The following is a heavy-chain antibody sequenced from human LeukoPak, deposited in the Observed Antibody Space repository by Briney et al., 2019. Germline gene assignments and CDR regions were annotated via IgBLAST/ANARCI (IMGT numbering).Heavy chain of an antibody. CDR1: GFTVSSNY. V-gene: IGHV3-53*01. Sequence: GGSLRLSCAASGFTVSSNYMSWVRQAPGKGLEWVSVIYSGGSTYYADSVKGRFTISGDNSKNTLYLQMNSLRAEDTAVYYCASSSWRKNFDYWGQGTLVTVSS. J-gene: IGHJ4*02. CDR2: IYSGGST. D-gene: IGHD6-13*01. CDR3: ASSSWRKNFDY.